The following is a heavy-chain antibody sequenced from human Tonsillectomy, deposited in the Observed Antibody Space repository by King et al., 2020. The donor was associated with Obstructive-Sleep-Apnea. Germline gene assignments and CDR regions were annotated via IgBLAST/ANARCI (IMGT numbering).Heavy chain of an antibody. CDR1: RFTFSNAW. CDR2: IKSKSDGGTT. D-gene: IGHD4-23*01. J-gene: IGHJ4*02. CDR3: TTDDSGGKSAFDY. Sequence: QLVQSGGGLVKPGGSLRLSCAASRFTFSNAWMSWVRQAPEKGLEWVGRIKSKSDGGTTEYAAPVKGRFTISRDDSRDTLYLQLNSLKTEDTAVYYCTTDDSGGKSAFDYWGQGTLVTVSS. V-gene: IGHV3-15*01.